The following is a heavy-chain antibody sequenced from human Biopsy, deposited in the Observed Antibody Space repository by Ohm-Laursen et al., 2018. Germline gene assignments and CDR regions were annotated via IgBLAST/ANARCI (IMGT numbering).Heavy chain of an antibody. D-gene: IGHD1-26*01. J-gene: IGHJ4*02. V-gene: IGHV3-72*01. CDR2: ARNNANSYTI. CDR1: GFSFGDHY. Sequence: GSLRLSCTASGFSFGDHYLDWVRQAPGEGLEWVGRARNNANSYTIEYAASVMGRFTISRDDSQNSLYLQMNSLQTEDTAVYFCAKEGRLLGIPHTYYFDSWGQGTLVTVSS. CDR3: AKEGRLLGIPHTYYFDS.